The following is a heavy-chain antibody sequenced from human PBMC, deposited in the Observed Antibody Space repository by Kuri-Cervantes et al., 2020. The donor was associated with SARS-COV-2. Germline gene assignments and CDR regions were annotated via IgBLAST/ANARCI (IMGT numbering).Heavy chain of an antibody. J-gene: IGHJ4*02. CDR2: FDPEDGET. CDR3: ARGPLYSSGWYGLGPLGVPFSIDY. V-gene: IGHV1-24*01. Sequence: ASVKVSCKVSGYTLTELSMHWVRQAPGKGLEWMGGFDPEDGETIYAQKFQGRVTMTEDTSTDTAYMELSSLRSEDTAVYYCARGPLYSSGWYGLGPLGVPFSIDYWGQGTLVTVSS. D-gene: IGHD6-19*01. CDR1: GYTLTELS.